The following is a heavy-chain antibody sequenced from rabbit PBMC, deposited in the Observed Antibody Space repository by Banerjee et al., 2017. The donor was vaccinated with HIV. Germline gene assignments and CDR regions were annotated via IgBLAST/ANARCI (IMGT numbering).Heavy chain of an antibody. J-gene: IGHJ4*01. Sequence: QEQLVESGGGLVQPEGSLTLTCTASGFSFSDKYVMCWVRQAPGKGLEWIGCINTISGDTVYATWAKGRFTISKASWTTVTLQMTSLTVADTATYFCARGYDDYTAKRWYLDLWGPGTLVTVS. D-gene: IGHD2-1*01. CDR3: ARGYDDYTAKRWYLDL. CDR2: INTISGDT. V-gene: IGHV1S45*01. CDR1: GFSFSDKYV.